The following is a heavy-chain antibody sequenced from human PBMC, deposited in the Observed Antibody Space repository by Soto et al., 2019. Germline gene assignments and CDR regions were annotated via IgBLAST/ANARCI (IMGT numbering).Heavy chain of an antibody. V-gene: IGHV3-11*06. CDR3: ARDIAIFGVGDAFDN. CDR2: ISSSSSYT. D-gene: IGHD3-3*01. Sequence: QVQLVESGGGLVKPGGSLRLSCAASGFTFSDYYMSWIRQAPGKGLEWVSYISSSSSYTNYADSVKGRFTISRDNAKNSLYLQMNSLRAEDTAVYYCARDIAIFGVGDAFDNWGQGTMVTVSS. J-gene: IGHJ3*02. CDR1: GFTFSDYY.